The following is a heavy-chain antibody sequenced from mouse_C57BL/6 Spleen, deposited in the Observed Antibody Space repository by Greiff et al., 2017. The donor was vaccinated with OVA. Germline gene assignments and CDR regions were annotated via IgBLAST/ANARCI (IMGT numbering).Heavy chain of an antibody. CDR3: AREITGTMDY. D-gene: IGHD4-1*01. Sequence: VKLMESGPELVKPGASVKISCKASGYAFSSSWMNWVKQRPGKGLEWIGRIYPGDGDTNYNGKFKGKATLTADKSSSTAYMQLSSLTSEDSAVYFCAREITGTMDYWGQGTSVTVSS. J-gene: IGHJ4*01. V-gene: IGHV1-82*01. CDR1: GYAFSSSW. CDR2: IYPGDGDT.